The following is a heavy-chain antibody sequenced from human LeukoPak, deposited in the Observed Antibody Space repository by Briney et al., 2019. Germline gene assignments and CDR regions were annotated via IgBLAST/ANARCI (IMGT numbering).Heavy chain of an antibody. Sequence: PGGSLRLCCAAAGFTVITNEMTWGRHAAGEGLEWVSVLYSDGNTKYADSVQGRFTISRDNSKNTLYLEMNSLSPDDTAVYYCARGVEPLAANTLAYWGQGTLVTVSS. CDR1: GFTVITNE. J-gene: IGHJ4*02. D-gene: IGHD1-14*01. CDR2: LYSDGNT. V-gene: IGHV3-53*01. CDR3: ARGVEPLAANTLAY.